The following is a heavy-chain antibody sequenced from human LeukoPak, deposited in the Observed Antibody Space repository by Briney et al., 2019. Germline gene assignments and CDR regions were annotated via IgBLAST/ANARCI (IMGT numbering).Heavy chain of an antibody. CDR3: VRGSTLRHYQY. J-gene: IGHJ4*02. CDR2: IYYSGST. D-gene: IGHD3-16*01. V-gene: IGHV4-39*01. CDR1: GGSISSSTYY. Sequence: PSETLSLTCTVSGGSISSSTYYWGWIRRPPGKGLEWIGSIYYSGSTYYNPSLKSRTTVSVDTSKNQFSLKLSSVTAADTAVYYCVRGSTLRHYQYWGQGTLVNVS.